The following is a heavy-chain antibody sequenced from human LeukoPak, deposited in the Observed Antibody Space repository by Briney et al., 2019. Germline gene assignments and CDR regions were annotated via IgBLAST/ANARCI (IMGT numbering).Heavy chain of an antibody. CDR3: ARESGKFDY. V-gene: IGHV3-43*02. CDR2: ISGDGVST. J-gene: IGHJ4*02. Sequence: GGSLRLSCVASELPIGDFAMHWVRQAPGKGLEWVSLISGDGVSTFYADSVKGRFSISRDNSKNSLSLEMNSLRTEDTAMYYCARESGKFDYWGQGTLVAVSS. CDR1: ELPIGDFA.